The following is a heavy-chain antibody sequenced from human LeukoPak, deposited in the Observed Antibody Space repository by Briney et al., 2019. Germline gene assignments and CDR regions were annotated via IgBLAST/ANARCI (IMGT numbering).Heavy chain of an antibody. D-gene: IGHD4-23*01. CDR3: AAIQGGNHFDY. V-gene: IGHV1-69*06. Sequence: SVKVSCKASGGTFSSYAISWVRQAPGQGPEWMGGIIPIFGRANYAQKFQGRVTITADKSTSTAYMELSSLRSEDTAVYYCAAIQGGNHFDYWGQGTLVTVS. J-gene: IGHJ4*02. CDR1: GGTFSSYA. CDR2: IIPIFGRA.